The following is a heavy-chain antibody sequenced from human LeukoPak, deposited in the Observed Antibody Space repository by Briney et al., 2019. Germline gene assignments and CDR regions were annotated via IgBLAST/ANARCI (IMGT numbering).Heavy chain of an antibody. CDR3: ARAYGNSGYYQLPIDY. Sequence: GGSLRLSCAASGFTFSTYGMSWVRQAPGKGLEWVSGITGSSDYTHHVDSVKGRFTISRDNSKNTLFLQMNSLRVEDTAVYYCARAYGNSGYYQLPIDYWGQGTLVTVPS. V-gene: IGHV3-23*01. J-gene: IGHJ4*02. CDR1: GFTFSTYG. D-gene: IGHD3-22*01. CDR2: ITGSSDYT.